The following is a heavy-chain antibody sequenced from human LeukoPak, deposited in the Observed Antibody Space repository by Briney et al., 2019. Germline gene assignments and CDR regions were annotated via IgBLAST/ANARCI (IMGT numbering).Heavy chain of an antibody. D-gene: IGHD1-26*01. CDR1: GFTCSSYG. V-gene: IGHV3-30*02. CDR2: IRYDGSNK. Sequence: GGSLRLSCAASGFTCSSYGMHWVRQAPGRGLEWVAYIRYDGSNKYYADSVKGRFTISRDNSKNTLYLQMNSLRAEDTAVYYCAKEMGKTLFPPFDYWGQGTLVTVSS. CDR3: AKEMGKTLFPPFDY. J-gene: IGHJ4*02.